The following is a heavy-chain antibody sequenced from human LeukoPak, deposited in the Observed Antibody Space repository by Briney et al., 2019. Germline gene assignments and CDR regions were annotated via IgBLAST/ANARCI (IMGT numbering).Heavy chain of an antibody. CDR2: ISSSSSYI. J-gene: IGHJ4*02. CDR1: GFTFSSYS. Sequence: PGGSLRLSXAASGFTFSSYSMNWVRQAPGKGLEWVSSISSSSSYIYYADSVKGRFTISRDNAKNSLYLQMNSLRAEDTAVYYCARDPPDNWNYLFDYWGQGTLVTVSS. V-gene: IGHV3-21*01. D-gene: IGHD1-7*01. CDR3: ARDPPDNWNYLFDY.